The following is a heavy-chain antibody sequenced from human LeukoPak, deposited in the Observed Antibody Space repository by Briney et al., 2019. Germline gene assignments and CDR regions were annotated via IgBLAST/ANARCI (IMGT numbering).Heavy chain of an antibody. Sequence: SETLSLTCTVSGGSIGSYYWSWIRQPPGKGLEWIGYIYYSGSTNYNPSLKSRVTISVDTSKNQFSLKLSSVTAADTAVYYCARGYSAHLVDYWGQGTLVTVSS. CDR3: ARGYSAHLVDY. CDR1: GGSIGSYY. D-gene: IGHD4-11*01. J-gene: IGHJ4*02. CDR2: IYYSGST. V-gene: IGHV4-59*01.